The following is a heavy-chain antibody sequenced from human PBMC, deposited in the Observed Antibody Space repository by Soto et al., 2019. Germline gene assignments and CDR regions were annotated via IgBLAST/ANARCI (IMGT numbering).Heavy chain of an antibody. CDR2: ISSSSSYI. V-gene: IGHV3-21*01. CDR1: GFNFSSYS. Sequence: GGYLRLSCAASGFNFSSYSMNWVRKAPGKGLEWVSSISSSSSYIYYADSVKGRFTISRDNAKNSLYLQMNSLRAEDTAVYYCARDADPPLFGVVSYYYGMDVWGQGTTVTVSS. D-gene: IGHD3-3*01. J-gene: IGHJ6*02. CDR3: ARDADPPLFGVVSYYYGMDV.